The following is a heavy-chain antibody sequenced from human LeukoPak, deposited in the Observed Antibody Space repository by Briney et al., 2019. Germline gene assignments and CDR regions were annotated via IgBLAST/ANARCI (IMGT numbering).Heavy chain of an antibody. J-gene: IGHJ4*02. CDR2: ISDSGGAT. V-gene: IGHV3-11*01. D-gene: IGHD5-12*01. Sequence: GGSLRFSCAASGFTFSDYYMAWIRQAPGKGLEWISYISDSGGATYYADSVRGRFTISRDNAKNSLYLQANSLRAEDTAVYYCARDGGGDSGYDPQFDSWGQGTLVTVSS. CDR1: GFTFSDYY. CDR3: ARDGGGDSGYDPQFDS.